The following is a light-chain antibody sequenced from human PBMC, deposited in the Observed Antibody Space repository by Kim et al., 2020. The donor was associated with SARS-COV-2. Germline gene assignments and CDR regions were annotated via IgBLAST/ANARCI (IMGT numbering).Light chain of an antibody. CDR2: EVN. CDR3: SSYAGRQNLV. J-gene: IGLJ2*01. V-gene: IGLV2-8*01. Sequence: GQSVNIACTGTSSDIGGYNFVAWYQQHPGKAPKVMIYEVNKRPSGVPDRFSGSKSGNTASLTVSGLQAEDEADYYCSSYAGRQNLVFGGGTQLTVL. CDR1: SSDIGGYNF.